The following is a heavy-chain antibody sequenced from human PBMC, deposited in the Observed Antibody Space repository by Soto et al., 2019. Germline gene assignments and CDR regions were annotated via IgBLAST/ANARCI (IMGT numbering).Heavy chain of an antibody. Sequence: SETLSLTCTVSGGSIDTFYWSWVRQPAGNGLEWIGRIFSSGSTSFNPSLERRVAMSVDTSKNHFSLNLSSVTAADMAVYYCAREGSYSAYNFAHGIQLWSFDFWGQGALVTVSS. CDR2: IFSSGST. V-gene: IGHV4-4*07. J-gene: IGHJ4*02. CDR3: AREGSYSAYNFAHGIQLWSFDF. CDR1: GGSIDTFY. D-gene: IGHD5-12*01.